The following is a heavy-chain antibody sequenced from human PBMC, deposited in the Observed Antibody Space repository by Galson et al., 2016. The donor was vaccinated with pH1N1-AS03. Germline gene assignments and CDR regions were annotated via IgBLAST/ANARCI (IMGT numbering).Heavy chain of an antibody. D-gene: IGHD4/OR15-4a*01. CDR3: ARVSPGLTGYYYAIDG. Sequence: SVKVSCKASGYTFTNYYIHWVRQAPGQGREWMGIINPSDGNTNYAQRFQGRVPMTSDTSTTTVYMELSSLRSDDTAVYYCARVSPGLTGYYYAIDGWGQGTTVTVSS. J-gene: IGHJ6*02. CDR2: INPSDGNT. V-gene: IGHV1-46*01. CDR1: GYTFTNYY.